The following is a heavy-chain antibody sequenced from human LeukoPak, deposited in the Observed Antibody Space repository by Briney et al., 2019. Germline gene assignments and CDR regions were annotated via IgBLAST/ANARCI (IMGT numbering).Heavy chain of an antibody. CDR1: GFTFGSYS. V-gene: IGHV3-21*01. J-gene: IGHJ4*02. D-gene: IGHD6-19*01. Sequence: GGSLRLSCAASGFTFGSYSMNWVRQAPGKGLEWVSSISSSSSYIYYADSVKGRFTISRDNAKNSLYLQMNSLRAEDTAVYYCARDGSSGWYRGYYFDYWGQGTLVTVSS. CDR2: ISSSSSYI. CDR3: ARDGSSGWYRGYYFDY.